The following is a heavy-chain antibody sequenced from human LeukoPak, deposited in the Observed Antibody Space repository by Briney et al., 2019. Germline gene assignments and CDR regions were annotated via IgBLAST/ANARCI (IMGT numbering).Heavy chain of an antibody. D-gene: IGHD3-3*01. J-gene: IGHJ4*02. CDR1: GGSISSYY. V-gene: IGHV4-59*01. CDR3: ASFNYDFWTH. Sequence: SKTLFLTCTVPGGSISSYYWSWIRQPPGKGLERIGYIYYSGSTNYNPSLKSRVTISVDTSKNQFSLKLSSVTAADTAVYYCASFNYDFWTHWGQGTLVTVSS. CDR2: IYYSGST.